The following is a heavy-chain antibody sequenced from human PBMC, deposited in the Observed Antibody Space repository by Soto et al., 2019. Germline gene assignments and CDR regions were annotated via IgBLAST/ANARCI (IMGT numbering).Heavy chain of an antibody. J-gene: IGHJ2*01. CDR3: ARGNHRWLQLWYFDL. V-gene: IGHV1-69*12. Sequence: QVQLVQSGAEVKKPGSSVKVSCKASGGTFSNYPISWVRQAPGQGLEWMGGIILIFGTVNYAQKFQGRVTIYADESTSTAYMELSSLRSEDTAVYYCARGNHRWLQLWYFDLWGRGTLVTVS. D-gene: IGHD5-12*01. CDR2: IILIFGTV. CDR1: GGTFSNYP.